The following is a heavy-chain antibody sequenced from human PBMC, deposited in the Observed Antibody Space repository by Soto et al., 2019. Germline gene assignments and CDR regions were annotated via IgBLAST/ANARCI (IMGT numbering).Heavy chain of an antibody. CDR2: IYYSGST. CDR3: ARPGEVLIWSGVGIGAFDI. J-gene: IGHJ3*02. Sequence: SLALTCTVCGGCISSGEDYGSCLRQPPGKGLEWIGYIYYSGSTYYNPSLKSRVTISVDTSKNQFSLKLSSVTAADTAVYYCARPGEVLIWSGVGIGAFDICGQRTMVTVS. CDR1: GGCISSGEDY. V-gene: IGHV4-30-4*01. D-gene: IGHD3-10*01.